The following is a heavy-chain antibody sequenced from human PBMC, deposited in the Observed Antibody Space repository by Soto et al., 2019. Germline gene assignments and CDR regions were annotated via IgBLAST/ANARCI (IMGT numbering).Heavy chain of an antibody. CDR3: ARSMVVVTALDY. D-gene: IGHD2-21*02. Sequence: QVQLVQSVAEENKPGASVKVSCKASGYTFTSYAMHWVRHAPGQRLEWMGWINAGNGNTKSSQKFQGRVTLTRDTAESTAYMELSSLRSDDTAVYCCARSMVVVTALDYWGQGTLVTVSS. CDR2: INAGNGNT. J-gene: IGHJ4*02. V-gene: IGHV1-3*05. CDR1: GYTFTSYA.